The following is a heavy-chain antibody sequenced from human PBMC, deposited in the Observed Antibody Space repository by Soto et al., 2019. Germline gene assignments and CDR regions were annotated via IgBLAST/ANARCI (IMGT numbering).Heavy chain of an antibody. CDR3: AIADGYNFGYYFDY. J-gene: IGHJ4*02. V-gene: IGHV1-69*02. D-gene: IGHD5-12*01. Sequence: QVQLVQSGAEVKKPGSSVKVSCKASGGTFSSYTISWVRQAPGQGLEWMGRIIPILGIANYAQKFQGRVTITADKSTSTAYMELRSLRSEDTAVYYCAIADGYNFGYYFDYWGQGTLVTVSS. CDR2: IIPILGIA. CDR1: GGTFSSYT.